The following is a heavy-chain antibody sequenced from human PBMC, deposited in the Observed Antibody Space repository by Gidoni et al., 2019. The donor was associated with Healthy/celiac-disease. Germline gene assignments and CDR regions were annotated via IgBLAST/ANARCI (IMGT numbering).Heavy chain of an antibody. CDR3: ARLKTYSSGWYGIIDY. V-gene: IGHV2-70*15. D-gene: IGHD6-19*01. Sequence: QVTLRESGPALVKPTQTLTLTCTFPGFSLSTSGMCVSWIRQPPGKALEWLARIDWDDDKYYSTSLKTRLTISKDTSKNQVVLTMTNMDPVDTATYYCARLKTYSSGWYGIIDYWGQGTLVTVSS. CDR2: IDWDDDK. J-gene: IGHJ4*02. CDR1: GFSLSTSGMC.